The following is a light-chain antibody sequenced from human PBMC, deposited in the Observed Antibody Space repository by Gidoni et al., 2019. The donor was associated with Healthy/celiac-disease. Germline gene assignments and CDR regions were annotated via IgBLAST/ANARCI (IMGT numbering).Light chain of an antibody. Sequence: AIQLTQSPSSLSASVGDRVTITCRASQGISSALAWYQQKPGKAPKLLIYDASSLESGVPSRFSGSGSGTDFTLTISSLQPEDFATYYCQQFHSYPQTTFGQGTRLEIK. CDR2: DAS. CDR3: QQFHSYPQTT. J-gene: IGKJ5*01. CDR1: QGISSA. V-gene: IGKV1-13*02.